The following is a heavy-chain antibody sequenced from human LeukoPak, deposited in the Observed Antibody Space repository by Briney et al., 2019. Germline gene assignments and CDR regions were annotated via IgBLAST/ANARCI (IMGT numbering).Heavy chain of an antibody. CDR3: ANYGDYYYFYY. V-gene: IGHV3-30*18. Sequence: PGRSLRLSCAASGFTFSSYGMHWVRQAPGKGLEWVAVISYDGSNKYSADSVKGRFTISRDNSKNTLYLQMNSLRAEDTAVCYCANYGDYYYFYYWGQGTLVTVSS. CDR2: ISYDGSNK. D-gene: IGHD4-17*01. CDR1: GFTFSSYG. J-gene: IGHJ4*02.